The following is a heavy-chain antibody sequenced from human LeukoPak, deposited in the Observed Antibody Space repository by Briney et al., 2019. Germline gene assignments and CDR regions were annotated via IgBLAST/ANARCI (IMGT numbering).Heavy chain of an antibody. J-gene: IGHJ3*02. CDR2: INPSGGST. V-gene: IGHV1-46*01. CDR1: GYTFTSYY. Sequence: GASVKVSCKASGYTFTSYYMHWVRQAPGQGLEWMGIINPSGGSTSYAQKFQGRVTMTRDTSTSTVYMELSSLRSEDTAVYYCARDTRNIWFGELVGAFDIWGQGTMVTVSS. D-gene: IGHD3-10*01. CDR3: ARDTRNIWFGELVGAFDI.